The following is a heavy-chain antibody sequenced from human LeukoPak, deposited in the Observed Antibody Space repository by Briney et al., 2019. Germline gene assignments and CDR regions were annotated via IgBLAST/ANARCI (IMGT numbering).Heavy chain of an antibody. CDR3: ARGYSGGSFFDP. Sequence: KPSETLSLTCAVYGGPFSGYYWSWIRQPPGRGLEWIGEINHSGSTNYNPSLKSRVTISVDTSKNQFSLKLSSVTAADTAVYYCARGYSGGSFFDPWGQGTLVTVPS. CDR1: GGPFSGYY. J-gene: IGHJ5*02. CDR2: INHSGST. V-gene: IGHV4-34*01. D-gene: IGHD2-15*01.